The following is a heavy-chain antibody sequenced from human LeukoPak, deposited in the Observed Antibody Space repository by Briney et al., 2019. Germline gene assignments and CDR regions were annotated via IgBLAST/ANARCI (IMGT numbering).Heavy chain of an antibody. V-gene: IGHV4-34*01. CDR3: ARDHYYGSGSYYNLDY. Sequence: PSETLSLTCAVYGGSFSGYFWSWIRQPPGKGLEWIGDINHNGGTYYNPSLKSRVTISVDTSKNQFSLKLSSVTAADTAVYYCARDHYYGSGSYYNLDYWGQGTLVTVSS. CDR2: INHNGGT. J-gene: IGHJ4*02. D-gene: IGHD3-10*01. CDR1: GGSFSGYF.